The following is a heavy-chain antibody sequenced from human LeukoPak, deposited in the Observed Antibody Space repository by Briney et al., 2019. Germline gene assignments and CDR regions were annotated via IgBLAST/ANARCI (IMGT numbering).Heavy chain of an antibody. CDR2: INHSGST. CDR1: AGSFSGYY. J-gene: IGHJ4*02. CDR3: ARDRFFGFWSDSQNRYFFDY. V-gene: IGHV4-34*01. Sequence: SETLSLTCAVYAGSFSGYYWSWIRQPPGKGLEWIGEINHSGSTNYNPSLKSRVTISVDTSKNQFSLKLSSVTVADTAVYYCARDRFFGFWSDSQNRYFFDYWGQGTLVTVSS. D-gene: IGHD3-3*01.